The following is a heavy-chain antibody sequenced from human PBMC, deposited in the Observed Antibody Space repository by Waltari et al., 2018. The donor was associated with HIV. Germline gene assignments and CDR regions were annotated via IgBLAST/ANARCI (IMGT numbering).Heavy chain of an antibody. CDR3: VSGVVPAPAPPFWYLDV. Sequence: EVHLVESGGGLVKPGGSLRLSCTTSGFLFSTYSMSWVRQAPGKGRRGGSAISRNGDHREYEDSLKGRFTISRDDARSSLYLQMDSLRAEDTAVYYCVSGVVPAPAPPFWYLDVWGRGTLVTVSS. V-gene: IGHV3-21*01. CDR1: GFLFSTYS. D-gene: IGHD3-3*01. CDR2: ISRNGDHR. J-gene: IGHJ2*01.